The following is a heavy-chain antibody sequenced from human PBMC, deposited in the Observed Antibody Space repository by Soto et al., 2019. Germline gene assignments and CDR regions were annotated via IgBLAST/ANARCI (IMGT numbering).Heavy chain of an antibody. D-gene: IGHD2-2*01. CDR1: GGSISSYY. CDR2: IYYSGST. V-gene: IGHV4-59*08. CDR3: ARRPPYCSSTSCYWD. J-gene: IGHJ4*02. Sequence: PSETLSLTCTVSGGSISSYYWSWIRQPPGKGLEWIGYIYYSGSTNYNPSLKSRVTISVDTSKNQFSLKLSSVTAADTAVYYCARRPPYCSSTSCYWDWGQGTLVTVSS.